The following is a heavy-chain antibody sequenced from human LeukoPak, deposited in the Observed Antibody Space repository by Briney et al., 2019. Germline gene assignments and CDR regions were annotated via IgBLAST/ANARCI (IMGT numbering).Heavy chain of an antibody. CDR2: ISYDGSNK. CDR1: GFTFSSYG. V-gene: IGHV3-30*18. J-gene: IGHJ5*02. CDR3: AKDQRQSTHRVPFDP. D-gene: IGHD1-1*01. Sequence: GRSLRLSCAASGFTFSSYGMHWVRQAPGKGLEWVAVISYDGSNKYYADSVKGRFTISRGNSKNTLYLQMNSLRAEDTAVYYCAKDQRQSTHRVPFDPWGQGTLVTVSS.